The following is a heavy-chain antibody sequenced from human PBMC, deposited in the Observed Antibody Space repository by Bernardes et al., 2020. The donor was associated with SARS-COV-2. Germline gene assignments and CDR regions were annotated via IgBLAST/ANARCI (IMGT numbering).Heavy chain of an antibody. Sequence: GGSLRLSCAASGLTVSTFGMHWVRQAPGKGLEWVASMGNDGTKTHYADSVMGRFTISRDNAKNTLYLQMNSLRGEDTAVYYCARGSWYGDYPPAEHLQLWGPGTQVTVSS. J-gene: IGHJ1*01. CDR1: GLTVSTFG. V-gene: IGHV3-30*02. CDR3: ARGSWYGDYPPAEHLQL. D-gene: IGHD4-17*01. CDR2: MGNDGTKT.